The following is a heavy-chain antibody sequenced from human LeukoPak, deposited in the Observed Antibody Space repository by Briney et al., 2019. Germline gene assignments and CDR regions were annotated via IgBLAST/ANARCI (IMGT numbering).Heavy chain of an antibody. CDR2: IHYTGRT. Sequence: SETLSLTCTVSGASINTTNFYWAWIRQPPGKGLESIGNIHYTGRTYSNASLNSRVTISVDTSKNQFSLKLTSVSAADTAVYYCARRAMVIGYWGQGTLVTVSS. CDR1: GASINTTNFY. J-gene: IGHJ4*02. D-gene: IGHD2-8*01. CDR3: ARRAMVIGY. V-gene: IGHV4-39*01.